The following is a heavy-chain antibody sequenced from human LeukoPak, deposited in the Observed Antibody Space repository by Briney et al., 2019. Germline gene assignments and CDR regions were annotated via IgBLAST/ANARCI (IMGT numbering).Heavy chain of an antibody. Sequence: PSETLSLTCTVSGGSISSGDYYWSWIRQPPGKGLEWIGYIYYSGSTYYNPSLKSRVTISVDTSKNQFSLKLRSVTAADTAVYYCARDGLIADRPRGAFDIWGQGTMVTVSS. CDR2: IYYSGST. V-gene: IGHV4-30-4*01. D-gene: IGHD6-6*01. CDR3: ARDGLIADRPRGAFDI. J-gene: IGHJ3*02. CDR1: GGSISSGDYY.